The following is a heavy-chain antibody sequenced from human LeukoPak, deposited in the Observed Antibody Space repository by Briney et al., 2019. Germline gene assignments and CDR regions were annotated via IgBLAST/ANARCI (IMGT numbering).Heavy chain of an antibody. CDR2: IYHSGST. CDR1: GYSISSGYY. Sequence: SETLSLTCAVSGYSISSGYYWGWIRQPPGKGLEWIGSIYHSGSTYYNPSLKSRVTISVDTSTNQFSLKLSSVTAADTAVYYCARDLWFGAFDYWGQGTLVTVSS. D-gene: IGHD3-10*01. V-gene: IGHV4-38-2*02. CDR3: ARDLWFGAFDY. J-gene: IGHJ4*02.